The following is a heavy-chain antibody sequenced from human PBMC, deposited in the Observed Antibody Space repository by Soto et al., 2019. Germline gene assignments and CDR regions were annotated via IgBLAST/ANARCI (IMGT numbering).Heavy chain of an antibody. J-gene: IGHJ6*02. CDR1: GYSFVSYW. CDR2: IYPGDSDT. CDR3: ARLAYSSSTYGMDV. Sequence: GESLKISCKGSGYSFVSYWMAWVRQMPGKGLEWMGSIYPGDSDTTYSPSIQGQVTISADKSSTTVYLQWNTLKASDTAMYYCARLAYSSSTYGMDVWSQGTTVTVSS. D-gene: IGHD6-6*01. V-gene: IGHV5-51*01.